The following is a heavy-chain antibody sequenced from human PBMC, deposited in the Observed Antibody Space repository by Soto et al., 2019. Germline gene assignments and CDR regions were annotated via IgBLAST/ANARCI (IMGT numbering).Heavy chain of an antibody. CDR1: GPTFIAYY. CDR3: ARVSVDVPE. Sequence: QLVQSGAEVKKPGASVRVSCKTSGPTFIAYYIHWVRQAPGHGLEWMGWIDPKSGGTTYEQKFLGRVTMTRDTSINPAYMDLNRLTSDDTAVYYCARVSVDVPEWGQGTLITVSS. J-gene: IGHJ4*02. V-gene: IGHV1-2*02. D-gene: IGHD5-12*01. CDR2: IDPKSGGT.